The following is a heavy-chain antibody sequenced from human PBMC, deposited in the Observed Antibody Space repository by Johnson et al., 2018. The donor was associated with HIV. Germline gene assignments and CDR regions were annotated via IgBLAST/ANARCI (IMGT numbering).Heavy chain of an antibody. CDR2: LCCSRGRI. D-gene: IGHD3-10*01. V-gene: IGHV3-9*01. CDR1: GFTFDDYA. CDR3: ARDSGVPGNDAFDI. J-gene: IGHJ3*02. Sequence: LVESGGGLVQPGRSLRLSCAASGFTFDDYAMDWVRQAPGKGLEWVSGLCCSRGRIGYADSVRGLPISRDNSKNTLYLQLSSLRSEDTAVYYCARDSGVPGNDAFDIWGQGTMVTVSS.